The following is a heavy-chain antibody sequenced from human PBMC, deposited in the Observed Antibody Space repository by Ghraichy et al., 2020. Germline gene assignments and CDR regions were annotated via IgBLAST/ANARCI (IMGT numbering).Heavy chain of an antibody. Sequence: SETLSLTCAVYGESFSDYYWSWIRQSPGKGLEWIGEINHVGRTNHNPSLKSRVTMSMDTSKNQCSLTLSSVTAADTAVYYCARGRRYGGICYVGGCSYFYYMDVWGKGTPVTVSS. CDR1: GESFSDYY. CDR2: INHVGRT. CDR3: ARGRRYGGICYVGGCSYFYYMDV. D-gene: IGHD2-8*02. V-gene: IGHV4-34*01. J-gene: IGHJ6*03.